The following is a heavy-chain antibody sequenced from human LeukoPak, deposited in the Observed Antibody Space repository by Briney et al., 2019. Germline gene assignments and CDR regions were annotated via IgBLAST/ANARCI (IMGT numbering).Heavy chain of an antibody. D-gene: IGHD2-2*01. V-gene: IGHV3-20*04. J-gene: IGHJ4*02. Sequence: GGSLRLSCAASGFTFDDYGMSWVRQAPGKGLEWVSGINWNGGSTGYADSVKGRFTISRDNAKNSLYLQMNSQRAEDTALYYCAREQDIVVVPAFDYWGQGTLVTVSS. CDR2: INWNGGST. CDR1: GFTFDDYG. CDR3: AREQDIVVVPAFDY.